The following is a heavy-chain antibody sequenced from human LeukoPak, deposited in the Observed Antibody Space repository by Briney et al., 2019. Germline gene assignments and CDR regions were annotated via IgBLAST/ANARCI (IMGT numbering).Heavy chain of an antibody. V-gene: IGHV3-53*01. CDR3: ARGGALDI. CDR1: GFTVSDNY. Sequence: PGGSLRLSCAASGFTVSDNYMTWVRQAPGKGLEWVSLISNGGNTYYEDSVKGRFTISRDISQNMLYLQMNSLRAEDKAVYYCARGGALDIWGQGTMVIVS. CDR2: ISNGGNT. D-gene: IGHD4/OR15-4a*01. J-gene: IGHJ3*02.